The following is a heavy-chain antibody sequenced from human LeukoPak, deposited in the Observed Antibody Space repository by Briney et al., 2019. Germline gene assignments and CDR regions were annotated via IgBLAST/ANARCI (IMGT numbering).Heavy chain of an antibody. CDR2: INPNSGGT. CDR3: ARDGGSWEVYYYMDV. CDR1: GYTFTCYY. V-gene: IGHV1-2*02. J-gene: IGHJ6*03. Sequence: GASMNVSCKASGYTFTCYYMHWVRQAPGQGLEWMGWINPNSGGTHYAQKFQGRVTMTRDTSISTAYMQLRGLSSDDTAVYYCARDGGSWEVYYYMDVWGKGTTVIVSS. D-gene: IGHD6-13*01.